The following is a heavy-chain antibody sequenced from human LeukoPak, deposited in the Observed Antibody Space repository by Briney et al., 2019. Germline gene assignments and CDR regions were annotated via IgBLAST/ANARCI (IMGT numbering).Heavy chain of an antibody. J-gene: IGHJ4*02. CDR1: GGSISSGSYY. CDR2: IYTSGST. Sequence: SETLSLTCTVSGGSISSGSYYWSWIRQPAGKGLEWIGRIYTSGSTNYNPSLKSRVTISVDTSKNQFSLKLSSVTAADTALYYCARSALGTFKGFRVPKRGELYFDYWGQGTLVTVSS. V-gene: IGHV4-61*02. D-gene: IGHD6-13*01. CDR3: ARSALGTFKGFRVPKRGELYFDY.